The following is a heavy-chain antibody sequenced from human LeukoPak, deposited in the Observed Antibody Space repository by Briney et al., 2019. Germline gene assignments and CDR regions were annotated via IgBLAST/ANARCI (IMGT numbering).Heavy chain of an antibody. V-gene: IGHV3-30*02. CDR2: IQYDGSNK. J-gene: IGHJ6*03. Sequence: GGSLRLSCAASGFTFSSYGMYWVRQAPGKGLEWVAFIQYDGSNKYYADSVKGRFTVSRDNSKNTLYLQMNSLRAEDTALYYCARVMGATYSGAYYYYMDVWGKGTTVTVSS. CDR1: GFTFSSYG. CDR3: ARVMGATYSGAYYYYMDV. D-gene: IGHD1-26*01.